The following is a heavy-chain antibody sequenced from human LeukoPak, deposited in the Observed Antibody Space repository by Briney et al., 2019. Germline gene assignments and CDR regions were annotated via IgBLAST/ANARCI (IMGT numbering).Heavy chain of an antibody. D-gene: IGHD1-26*01. V-gene: IGHV1-18*01. CDR1: GYTFTSYG. CDR2: ISAYNGNT. Sequence: ASVKVSCKASGYTFTSYGISWVRQAPGQGLEWMGWISAYNGNTNYVQNLQGRVTMTTDTSTSTADMELRSLTSDDTAVYYCASLVGATTSFDCWGQGTLVTVAS. J-gene: IGHJ4*02. CDR3: ASLVGATTSFDC.